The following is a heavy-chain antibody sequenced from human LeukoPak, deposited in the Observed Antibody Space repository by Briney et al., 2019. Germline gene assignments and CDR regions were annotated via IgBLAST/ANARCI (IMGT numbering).Heavy chain of an antibody. Sequence: ASMKVSCKPSGYTFTGYYLHWMRQAPGQALEWMGWINPNTGATIYAQKFEGRVTLSRDTSIGTAYMELTSLRSDDTAVYYCARDRVGSGWPRPWYFEFWGQGTLVTVSS. CDR1: GYTFTGYY. D-gene: IGHD6-19*01. V-gene: IGHV1-2*02. J-gene: IGHJ4*02. CDR2: INPNTGAT. CDR3: ARDRVGSGWPRPWYFEF.